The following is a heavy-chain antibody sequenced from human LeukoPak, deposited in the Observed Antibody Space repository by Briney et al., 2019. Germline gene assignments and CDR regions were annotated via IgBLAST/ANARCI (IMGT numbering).Heavy chain of an antibody. CDR2: IYTSGST. D-gene: IGHD5-24*01. CDR1: GGSISSYY. Sequence: KASETLSLTCTVSGGSISSYYWSRIRQPAGRGLEWIGRIYTSGSTNYNPSLKSRVTMSVDTSKNQFSLKLSSVTAADTAVYYCARGQTRDGYNKGLDYWGQGTLITVSS. J-gene: IGHJ4*02. V-gene: IGHV4-4*07. CDR3: ARGQTRDGYNKGLDY.